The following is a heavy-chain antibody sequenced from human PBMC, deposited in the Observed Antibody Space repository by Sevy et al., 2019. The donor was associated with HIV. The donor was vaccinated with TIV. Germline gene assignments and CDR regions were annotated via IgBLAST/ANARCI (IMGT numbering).Heavy chain of an antibody. D-gene: IGHD3-22*01. CDR3: AKDVRYDSSGYFDY. CDR1: RFTLRSYA. J-gene: IGHJ4*02. CDR2: ISGSGVST. Sequence: GRSLRLSCAASRFTLRSYAMSWVRQAPGKGLEWVSAISGSGVSTYYADSVKGRFTISRDNSKNTLYLQMNSLRAEDTAVYYCAKDVRYDSSGYFDYWGQGILVTVSS. V-gene: IGHV3-23*01.